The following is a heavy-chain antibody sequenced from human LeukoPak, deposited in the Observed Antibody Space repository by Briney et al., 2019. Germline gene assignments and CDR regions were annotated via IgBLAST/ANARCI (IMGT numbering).Heavy chain of an antibody. Sequence: SGGSLRLSCAASGFTFSSFPMSWVRQAPGKGLEWVSVISGGGVSTYYADSVKGRFTISRDNAKNSLYLQMNSLRAEDTALYYCARDRSASLWGQGTLVTVSS. J-gene: IGHJ4*02. CDR2: ISGGGVST. CDR3: ARDRSASL. V-gene: IGHV3-23*01. CDR1: GFTFSSFP.